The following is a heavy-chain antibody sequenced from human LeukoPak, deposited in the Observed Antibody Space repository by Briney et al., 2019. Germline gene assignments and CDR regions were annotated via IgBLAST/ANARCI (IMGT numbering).Heavy chain of an antibody. CDR1: GGSISSYY. V-gene: IGHV4-59*08. CDR2: IYYSGST. Sequence: ASETLSLTCTVFGGSISSYYWTWVRQPPAKGLEWIGYIYYSGSTNYNPSLKSRVTISVDTSKNQFSLKLSSVTAADTAVYYCARHIGGYYFDYWGQGILVTVSS. J-gene: IGHJ4*02. CDR3: ARHIGGYYFDY. D-gene: IGHD1-26*01.